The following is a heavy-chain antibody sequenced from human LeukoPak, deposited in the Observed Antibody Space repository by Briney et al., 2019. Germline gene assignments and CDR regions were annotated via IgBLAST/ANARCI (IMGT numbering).Heavy chain of an antibody. D-gene: IGHD5-18*01. CDR3: ANAAINYYYYGMDV. CDR2: ISGSGGST. J-gene: IGHJ6*02. CDR1: GFTFDDYA. V-gene: IGHV3-23*01. Sequence: GGSLRLSCAASGFTFDDYAMSWVRQAPGKGLEWVSAISGSGGSTYYADSVKGRFTISRDNSKNTLYLQMNSLRAEDTAVYYCANAAINYYYYGMDVWGQGTTVTVSS.